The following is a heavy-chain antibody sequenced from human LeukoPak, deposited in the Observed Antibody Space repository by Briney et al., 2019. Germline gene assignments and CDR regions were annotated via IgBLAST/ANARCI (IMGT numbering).Heavy chain of an antibody. CDR2: IWYDGSKK. J-gene: IGHJ6*02. V-gene: IGHV3-33*01. CDR1: GFTFSSYG. CDR3: AREEHDYVWGSYRYYYYYGIDV. Sequence: GGSLRLSCAASGFTFSSYGMHWVRQAPGKGLEWVAVIWYDGSKKYYADSVKGRFTISRDNSKDTLYLQMDSLRAEDTALYYCAREEHDYVWGSYRYYYYYGIDVWGQGTTVTVSS. D-gene: IGHD3-16*02.